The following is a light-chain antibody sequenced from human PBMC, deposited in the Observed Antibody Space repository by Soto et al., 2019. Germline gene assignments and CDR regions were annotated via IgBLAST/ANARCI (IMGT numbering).Light chain of an antibody. J-gene: IGLJ1*01. V-gene: IGLV2-14*01. CDR2: EVS. CDR1: SSDVGGYNY. CDR3: SPYTCSSIYG. Sequence: QSVLTQPASVSGSPGQSITISCTGTSSDVGGYNYVSWYQQHPGKAPKLMIYEVSNRPSGVSNRFSGSKSGNTASLTISGLQAEDEAYYYCSPYTCSSIYGSGTGNKVTV.